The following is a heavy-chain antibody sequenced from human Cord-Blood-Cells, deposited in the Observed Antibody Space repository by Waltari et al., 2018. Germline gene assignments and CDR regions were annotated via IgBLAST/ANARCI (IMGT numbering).Heavy chain of an antibody. D-gene: IGHD4-17*01. V-gene: IGHV1-18*01. CDR3: ARAQGPVTHFDY. CDR1: GYTFTSYG. J-gene: IGHJ4*02. CDR2: ISAYNGNT. Sequence: QVQLVQSGAEVQKPGASVRVSCKASGYTFTSYGISGGRQAPCQGLEWMGWISAYNGNTNYAQKLQGRVTMTTDTSTSTAYMELRSLRSDDTAVYYCARAQGPVTHFDYWGQGTLVTVSS.